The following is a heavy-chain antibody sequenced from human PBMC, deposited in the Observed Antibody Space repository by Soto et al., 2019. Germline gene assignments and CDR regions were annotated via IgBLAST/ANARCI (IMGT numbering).Heavy chain of an antibody. V-gene: IGHV1-46*01. D-gene: IGHD1-26*01. CDR3: ARSKVGRPLDV. J-gene: IGHJ6*02. CDR2: INPSGGST. Sequence: ASVKVSCRASRYTFTNFYIHGLRQAPGQGLEWMGIINPSGGSTTYPQKFQGRVTMTRDTSTSTVHMELITLRSEDTAVYYCARSKVGRPLDVCGPGTTVTVSS. CDR1: RYTFTNFY.